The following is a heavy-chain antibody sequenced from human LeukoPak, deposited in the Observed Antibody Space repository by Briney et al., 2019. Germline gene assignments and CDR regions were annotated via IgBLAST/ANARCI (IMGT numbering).Heavy chain of an antibody. CDR2: IHYSGNT. J-gene: IGHJ4*02. CDR1: GGSTSSSNYY. Sequence: SETLSLTCAVSGGSTSSSNYYWGWIRQPPGKGLDWIGGIHYSGNTYYNPSLKSRVTISVDTSKNQFSLKLSSVTAADTAVYYCARLGAGPTYYDFWSGYSSFYFDYRGQGTLVTVSS. D-gene: IGHD3-3*01. V-gene: IGHV4-39*01. CDR3: ARLGAGPTYYDFWSGYSSFYFDY.